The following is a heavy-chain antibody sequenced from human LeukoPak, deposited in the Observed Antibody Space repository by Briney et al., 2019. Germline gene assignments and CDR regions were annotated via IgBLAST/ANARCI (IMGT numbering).Heavy chain of an antibody. D-gene: IGHD1-7*01. J-gene: IGHJ4*02. V-gene: IGHV4-38-2*01. CDR2: IYHSGST. Sequence: SETLSLTCAVSGYSISSGYYWGWIRQPPGQGLEWIGSIYHSGSTYYNPSLKSRVTISVDTSKNQFSLKLSSVTAADTAVYYCARITGTNLHYWGQGTLVTVSS. CDR3: ARITGTNLHY. CDR1: GYSISSGYY.